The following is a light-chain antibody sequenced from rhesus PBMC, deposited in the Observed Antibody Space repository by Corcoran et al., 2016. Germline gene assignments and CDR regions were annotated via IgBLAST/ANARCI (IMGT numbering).Light chain of an antibody. CDR1: QSISSW. Sequence: DIQMTQSPSSLSASVGDTVTITCRASQSISSWLAWYQPKPGKAPKHLIYKASTLQSGVPSRFSGSGSGTDFTLNISSLQSEDFATYYCQHYSSSPFTFGPGTKLDIK. CDR2: KAS. CDR3: QHYSSSPFT. J-gene: IGKJ3*01. V-gene: IGKV1-22*01.